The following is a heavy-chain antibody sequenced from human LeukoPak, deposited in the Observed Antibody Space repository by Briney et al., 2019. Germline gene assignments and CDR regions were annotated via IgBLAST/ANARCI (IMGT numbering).Heavy chain of an antibody. D-gene: IGHD2-15*01. CDR1: GGSISSTYYY. CDR2: IYYTGSA. J-gene: IGHJ4*02. Sequence: SETLSLTCTVSGGSISSTYYYWGWIRQPPGKGLEWIGSIYYTGSAYYNPSLKSRVTISVDRFNNQFSLKLSSVTAADTAVYYCARVAAAWPVHIDYWGQGTLVTVSS. CDR3: ARVAAAWPVHIDY. V-gene: IGHV4-39*01.